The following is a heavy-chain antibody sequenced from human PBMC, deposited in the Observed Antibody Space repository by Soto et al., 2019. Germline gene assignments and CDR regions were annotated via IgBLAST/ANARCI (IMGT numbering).Heavy chain of an antibody. CDR1: GFTFSSYA. CDR3: AKDITMIVVANIFDY. D-gene: IGHD3-22*01. J-gene: IGHJ4*02. V-gene: IGHV3-23*01. Sequence: PGGSLRLSCAASGFTFSSYAMSWVRQAPGKGLEWVSAISGSGGSTYYAGSVKGRFTISRDNSKNTLYLQMNSLRAEDTALYYCAKDITMIVVANIFDYWGQGTLVTVSS. CDR2: ISGSGGST.